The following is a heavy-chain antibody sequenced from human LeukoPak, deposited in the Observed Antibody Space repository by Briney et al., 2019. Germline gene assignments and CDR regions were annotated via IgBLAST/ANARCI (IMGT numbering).Heavy chain of an antibody. CDR2: IFHSGST. D-gene: IGHD1-1*01. Sequence: SETLSLTCTVSGRSISSYYWSWIRQPPGKGLEWVGYIFHSGSTTYNPSLQSRGTISVDTSKSQFSLKLSSVTAADTAVYYCASGFRGQLVYFAYWGQGTLVTVSS. CDR3: ASGFRGQLVYFAY. J-gene: IGHJ4*02. CDR1: GRSISSYY. V-gene: IGHV4-59*01.